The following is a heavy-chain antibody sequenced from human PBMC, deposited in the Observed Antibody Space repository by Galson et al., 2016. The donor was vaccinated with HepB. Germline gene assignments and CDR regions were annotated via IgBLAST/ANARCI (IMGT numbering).Heavy chain of an antibody. CDR3: ARHDSSGWYTFDY. D-gene: IGHD6-19*01. CDR2: TKPDGTEE. J-gene: IGHJ4*02. CDR1: GLTFSSYW. Sequence: SLRLSCAASGLTFSSYWMTWVRQAPGKGLEWVAETKPDGTEEYYVGSVKGRFTISRDNAKNSLYLQMNSLRAEDTAVHYCARHDSSGWYTFDYWGQGTQVTGSS. V-gene: IGHV3-7*01.